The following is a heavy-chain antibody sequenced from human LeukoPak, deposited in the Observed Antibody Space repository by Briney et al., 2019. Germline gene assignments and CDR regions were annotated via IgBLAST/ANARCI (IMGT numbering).Heavy chain of an antibody. CDR2: IYYSGST. J-gene: IGHJ5*02. D-gene: IGHD6-13*01. Sequence: SETLSLTCTVSGGSISSYYWSWIRQPPGKGLEWIGYIYYSGSTNYNPSLKSRVTISVDTSKNQFSLKLSSVTAADTAVYYCAREVDSVEEQQLVNNWFDPWGQGTLVTVSS. CDR1: GGSISSYY. V-gene: IGHV4-59*01. CDR3: AREVDSVEEQQLVNNWFDP.